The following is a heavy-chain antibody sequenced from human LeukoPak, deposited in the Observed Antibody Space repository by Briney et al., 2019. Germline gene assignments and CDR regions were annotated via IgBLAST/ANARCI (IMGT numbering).Heavy chain of an antibody. V-gene: IGHV4-4*07. Sequence: SETLSLTCTVSGGSISSYYWSWIRQPAGKGLEWIGRIYTSESTNYNPSLKSRVTMSVDTSKNQFSLKLSSVTAADTAVYYCARDRYYYDSSDTRDYMDVWGKGTTVTISS. J-gene: IGHJ6*03. CDR1: GGSISSYY. CDR3: ARDRYYYDSSDTRDYMDV. CDR2: IYTSEST. D-gene: IGHD3-22*01.